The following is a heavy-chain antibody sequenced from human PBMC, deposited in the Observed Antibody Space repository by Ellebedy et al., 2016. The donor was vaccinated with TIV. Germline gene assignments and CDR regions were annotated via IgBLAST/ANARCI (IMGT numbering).Heavy chain of an antibody. V-gene: IGHV1-69*13. J-gene: IGHJ6*02. D-gene: IGHD2-15*01. Sequence: AASVKVSCKASGGTFSSYAISWVRQAPGQGLEWMGRIIPIFGTANSAQKLQGRVTITADASTSTAYMELNSLKSEDTAVYYCARDWRGMSLVVGAASPSSRYYYGMDVWGQGTTVTVSS. CDR3: ARDWRGMSLVVGAASPSSRYYYGMDV. CDR1: GGTFSSYA. CDR2: IIPIFGTA.